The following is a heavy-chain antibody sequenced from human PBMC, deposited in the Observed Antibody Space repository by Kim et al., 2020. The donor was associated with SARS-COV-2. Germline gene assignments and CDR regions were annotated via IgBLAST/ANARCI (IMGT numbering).Heavy chain of an antibody. CDR1: GFTFFSYA. V-gene: IGHV3-23*01. J-gene: IGHJ3*02. CDR3: AKDLYATNI. Sequence: GGSLRLSCAASGFTFFSYAMTWVRQAPGKGLEWVSGISGSGGTTYYADSVKGRFTISRDNSKNTLFLQMNSLRAEDTAVYYCAKDLYATNIWGQGTMVTV. CDR2: ISGSGGTT. D-gene: IGHD1-26*01.